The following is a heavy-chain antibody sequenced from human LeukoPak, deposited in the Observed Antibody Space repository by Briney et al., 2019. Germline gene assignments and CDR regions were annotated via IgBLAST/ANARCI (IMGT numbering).Heavy chain of an antibody. CDR1: GFTLTGHT. V-gene: IGHV3-23*01. CDR3: AKDANPFYDLWSGYK. J-gene: IGHJ4*02. Sequence: GGSLRLSCAASGFTLTGHTMTWLRQAPGKGLEWVSIIGGRDDRTYYADFVEGRFTISRDNSKNILYLQMSSLRAEDTALYYCAKDANPFYDLWSGYKWDQGTLVTVSS. D-gene: IGHD3-3*01. CDR2: IGGRDDRT.